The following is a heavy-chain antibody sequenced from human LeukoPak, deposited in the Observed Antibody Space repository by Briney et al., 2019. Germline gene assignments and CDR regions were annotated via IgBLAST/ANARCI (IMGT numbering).Heavy chain of an antibody. Sequence: ASVKVSCKASGYTFTSYGISWVRQAPGQGLEWMGWISAYNGNTNYAQKLQGRVTMTTDTSTSTAYMELRSLRSDDTAVYYCASSQKRYYDFWSGFYPFDYWGQGTLVTVSP. CDR2: ISAYNGNT. CDR1: GYTFTSYG. D-gene: IGHD3-3*01. CDR3: ASSQKRYYDFWSGFYPFDY. J-gene: IGHJ4*02. V-gene: IGHV1-18*01.